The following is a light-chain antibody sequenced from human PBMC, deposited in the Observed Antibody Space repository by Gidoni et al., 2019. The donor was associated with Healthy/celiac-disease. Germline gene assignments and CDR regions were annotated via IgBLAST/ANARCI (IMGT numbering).Light chain of an antibody. CDR1: QSVLYSSNNKNY. CDR2: WAS. Sequence: DIFMTQSPDSLAVSLGERATINCKSKQSVLYSSNNKNYLAWYQQKPGQPPKLLIYWASTRESGVPDRFSGSGSGTDFTLTISSLQAEDVAVYYCQQYYSTPYTFGQGTKLEIK. CDR3: QQYYSTPYT. J-gene: IGKJ2*01. V-gene: IGKV4-1*01.